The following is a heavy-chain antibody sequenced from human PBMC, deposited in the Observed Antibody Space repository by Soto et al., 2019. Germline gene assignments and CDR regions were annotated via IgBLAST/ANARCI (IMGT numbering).Heavy chain of an antibody. CDR2: FYNGGTT. V-gene: IGHV4-59*01. J-gene: IGHJ4*02. CDR3: ARDGSERPATY. CDR1: GGSISTYY. Sequence: QVQLQESGPGLVKPSETLSLTCTVSGGSISTYYWIWIRHPPGKGLEWIGVFYNGGTTNYSPSLKSRVTISVDTSKNQFSLKLNSVTAADTAVYYCARDGSERPATYWGQGILVTVSS. D-gene: IGHD3-10*01.